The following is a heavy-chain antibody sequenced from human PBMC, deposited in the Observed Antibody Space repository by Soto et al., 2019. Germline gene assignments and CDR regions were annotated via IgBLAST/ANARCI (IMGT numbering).Heavy chain of an antibody. CDR3: ARLSGYDPAGAADK. Sequence: QVQLQESGPGRVKASQTLSLTCTLSGASVSSAEHYWSWIRQPPGKSLEWIGYTYYIGGSYYNASLQRRVSISVDTSQNQLSLKLTHVTAADTAVYYCARLSGYDPAGAADKWGPGILVSVSS. V-gene: IGHV4-30-4*01. D-gene: IGHD5-12*01. CDR1: GASVSSAEHY. CDR2: TYYIGGS. J-gene: IGHJ4*02.